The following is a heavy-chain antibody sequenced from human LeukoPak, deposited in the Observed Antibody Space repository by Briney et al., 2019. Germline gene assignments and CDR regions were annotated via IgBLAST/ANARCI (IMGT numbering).Heavy chain of an antibody. CDR1: GGSISSGGYY. CDR2: IYYSGST. D-gene: IGHD3-22*01. Sequence: SETLSLTCTVSGGSISSGGYYWSWIRQPPGKGLEWIGYIYYSGSTYYTPSLKSRVIISVDTSKNQFSLTLSSVTAADTAVYYCARYDSSVVGAFDIWGQGTMVTVSS. CDR3: ARYDSSVVGAFDI. V-gene: IGHV4-31*03. J-gene: IGHJ3*02.